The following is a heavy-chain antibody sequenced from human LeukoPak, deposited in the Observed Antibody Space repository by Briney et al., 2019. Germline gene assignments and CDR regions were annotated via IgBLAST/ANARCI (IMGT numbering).Heavy chain of an antibody. D-gene: IGHD5-24*01. CDR3: ARHNRDGCPFDY. J-gene: IGHJ4*02. CDR2: IYYSGST. CDR1: GGSISSSSYY. Sequence: PSETLSLTCTVSGGSISSSSYYWGWIRQPPGKGLEWIGSIYYSGSTYYNPSLKSRVTISVDTSKNQFSLKLSSVTAADTAVYYCARHNRDGCPFDYWGQGTLVTVSS. V-gene: IGHV4-39*01.